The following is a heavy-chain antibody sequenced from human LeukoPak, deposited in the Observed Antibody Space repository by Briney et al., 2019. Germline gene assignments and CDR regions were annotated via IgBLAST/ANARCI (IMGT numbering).Heavy chain of an antibody. Sequence: PSETLSLTCTVSGGSISSYYWSWIRQPPGKGLEWIGYIYYSGSTNYNPSLKSRVTISVDTSKNQFSLKLSSVTAADTAVYYCARAAYYYGSGSYYIGDYNWFDPWGQGTLVTVSS. J-gene: IGHJ5*02. V-gene: IGHV4-59*01. D-gene: IGHD3-10*01. CDR1: GGSISSYY. CDR2: IYYSGST. CDR3: ARAAYYYGSGSYYIGDYNWFDP.